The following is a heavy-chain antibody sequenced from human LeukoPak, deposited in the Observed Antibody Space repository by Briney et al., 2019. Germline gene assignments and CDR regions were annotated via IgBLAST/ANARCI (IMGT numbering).Heavy chain of an antibody. J-gene: IGHJ5*01. CDR1: GYTFTSYD. V-gene: IGHV1-8*01. Sequence: ASVKVSCKASGYTFTSYDINWVRQATGQGLEWMGWMNPNSGNTGYAQKFQGRVTMTRNTSISTAYMELSSLRSEDTAVYYCARSGYCSGGSCYGWFDPWGQGTTVTVSS. CDR2: MNPNSGNT. CDR3: ARSGYCSGGSCYGWFDP. D-gene: IGHD2-15*01.